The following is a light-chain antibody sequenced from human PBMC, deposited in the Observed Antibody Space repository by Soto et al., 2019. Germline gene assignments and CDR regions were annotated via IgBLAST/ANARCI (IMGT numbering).Light chain of an antibody. Sequence: QSVLTQPASVSGSPGQSITISCTGTSSDVGGYNYVSWYQQHPGKAPKLMIYDVSNRPSGVSNRFSGSKSGNTASLTISGLQADDEADYYCSSYTSGSTRVFGGGTKLTVL. CDR1: SSDVGGYNY. J-gene: IGLJ2*01. CDR2: DVS. V-gene: IGLV2-14*01. CDR3: SSYTSGSTRV.